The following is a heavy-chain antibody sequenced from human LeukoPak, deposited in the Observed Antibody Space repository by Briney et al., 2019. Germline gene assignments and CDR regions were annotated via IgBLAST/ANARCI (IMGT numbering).Heavy chain of an antibody. CDR3: ARGRQQLAPYYYYYMDV. Sequence: SETLSLTCAVSGGSFIGYYWSWIRQPPGKGLEWIGEINHSGSTNYNPSLKSRVTISVDTSKNQFSLKLSSVTAADTAVYYCARGRQQLAPYYYYYMDVWGKGTTVTVSS. CDR2: INHSGST. V-gene: IGHV4-34*01. J-gene: IGHJ6*03. CDR1: GGSFIGYY. D-gene: IGHD6-13*01.